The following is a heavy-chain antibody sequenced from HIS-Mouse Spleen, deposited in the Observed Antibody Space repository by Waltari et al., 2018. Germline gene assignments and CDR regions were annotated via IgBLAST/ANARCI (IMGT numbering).Heavy chain of an antibody. CDR2: IDWDDVK. Sequence: QVTLRESGPALVKPTQTLTLTCTFSGFSLSTSGMCVSWIRQPPGKALEWLARIDWDDVKYYSTSLKTRLTISKDTSKNQVVLTMTNMDPVDTATYYCARIAEGYSSGWYAFDYWGQGTLVTVSS. J-gene: IGHJ4*02. D-gene: IGHD6-19*01. CDR1: GFSLSTSGMC. V-gene: IGHV2-70*15. CDR3: ARIAEGYSSGWYAFDY.